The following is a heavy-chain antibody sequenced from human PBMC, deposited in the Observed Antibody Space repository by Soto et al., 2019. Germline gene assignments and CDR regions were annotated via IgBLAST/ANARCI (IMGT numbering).Heavy chain of an antibody. Sequence: ASVKVSCKASGYTFTGYYMHWVRQAPGQGLEWMGWINPNSGGTNYAQKFQGWVTMTRDTSISTAYMELSRLRSDDTAVYYCARDLNYGVNPPPYYYYGMDVWGQGTTVTVSS. CDR3: ARDLNYGVNPPPYYYYGMDV. V-gene: IGHV1-2*04. CDR1: GYTFTGYY. D-gene: IGHD4-17*01. J-gene: IGHJ6*02. CDR2: INPNSGGT.